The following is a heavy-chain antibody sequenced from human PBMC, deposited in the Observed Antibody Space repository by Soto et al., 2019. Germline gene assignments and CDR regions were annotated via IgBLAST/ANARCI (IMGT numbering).Heavy chain of an antibody. CDR3: AKEMYPRTVLDSSSPWGDY. CDR2: VSYDGRYK. CDR1: XXXXSDYG. J-gene: IGHJ4*02. Sequence: QVQLVESGGGVAQPGRSLRLSCXXXXXXXSDYGMHWVRQAPGKGLEWVAVVSYDGRYKYYADSVKGRFTVSRDLSGNTLFLQMNSLRLEDTAVYFCAKEMYPRTVLDSSSPWGDYWGQGTLVAVSS. D-gene: IGHD6-6*01. V-gene: IGHV3-30*18.